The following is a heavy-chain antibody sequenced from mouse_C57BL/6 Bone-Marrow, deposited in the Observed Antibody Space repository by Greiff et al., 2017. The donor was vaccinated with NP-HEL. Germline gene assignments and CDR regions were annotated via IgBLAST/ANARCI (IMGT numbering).Heavy chain of an antibody. J-gene: IGHJ1*03. CDR3: ARPGDYYGSFYWYFDV. CDR2: INPNNGGT. D-gene: IGHD1-1*01. Sequence: EVQLQQSGPELVKPGASVKISCKASGYTFTDYYMNWVKQSHGKSLEWIGDINPNNGGTSYNQKFKGKATLTVDKSSSTAYMELRSLTSEDSAVYYCARPGDYYGSFYWYFDVWGTGTTVTVSS. CDR1: GYTFTDYY. V-gene: IGHV1-26*01.